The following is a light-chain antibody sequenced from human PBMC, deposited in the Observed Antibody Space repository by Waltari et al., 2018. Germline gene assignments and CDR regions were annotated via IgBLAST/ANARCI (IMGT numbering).Light chain of an antibody. V-gene: IGLV2-23*02. CDR1: SNNIGSYNL. Sequence: QSALTQPASVSGSPGPSITISCTGTSNNIGSYNLVSWYQQHPGKTPKLMIYEVSKRPSVVSSRFSGSNSGNTASLTISGLQAEDEADYYCCSYAASSSYVVFGGGTKLTVL. J-gene: IGLJ2*01. CDR3: CSYAASSSYVV. CDR2: EVS.